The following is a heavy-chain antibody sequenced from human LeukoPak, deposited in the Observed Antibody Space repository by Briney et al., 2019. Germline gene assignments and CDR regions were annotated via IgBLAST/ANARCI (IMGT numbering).Heavy chain of an antibody. D-gene: IGHD3-10*01. V-gene: IGHV4-30-4*08. Sequence: SQTLSLTCTVSGGSISSGDYYWSWIRQPPGKGLEWIGYIYYSGSTYYNPSLKSRVTISVDTSKNQFSLKLSSVTAADTAVYYCASTIRIRHYYFDYWGQGTLVTVSS. CDR3: ASTIRIRHYYFDY. CDR1: GGSISSGDYY. CDR2: IYYSGST. J-gene: IGHJ4*02.